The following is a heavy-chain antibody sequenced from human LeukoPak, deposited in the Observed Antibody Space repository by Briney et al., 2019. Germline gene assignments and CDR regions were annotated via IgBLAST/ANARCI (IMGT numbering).Heavy chain of an antibody. CDR3: TTGIAVAGTNY. V-gene: IGHV3-15*01. D-gene: IGHD6-19*01. CDR1: GFTFSNAW. Sequence: GGSLRLSCAASGFTFSNAWMSWVRQAPGKGLEWVGRIKSKTDGGTTDYAAPVKGRFTISRDDSKNTLYLQMISLKTEDTAVYYCTTGIAVAGTNYWGQGTLVTVSS. J-gene: IGHJ4*02. CDR2: IKSKTDGGTT.